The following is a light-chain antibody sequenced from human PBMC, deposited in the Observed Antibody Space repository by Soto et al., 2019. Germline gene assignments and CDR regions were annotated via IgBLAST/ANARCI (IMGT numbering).Light chain of an antibody. CDR2: GAS. CDR3: QQYGGSVPWT. V-gene: IGKV3-20*01. CDR1: QTISRNY. Sequence: ELVLTQSPGTLSLSPGERATVSCRASQTISRNYLVWYQKKPGQAPRLLIYGASTRATGIPDRVTGSGSGTDVTLTITRLEPEDFAGYYCQQYGGSVPWTFGQGTKVE. J-gene: IGKJ1*01.